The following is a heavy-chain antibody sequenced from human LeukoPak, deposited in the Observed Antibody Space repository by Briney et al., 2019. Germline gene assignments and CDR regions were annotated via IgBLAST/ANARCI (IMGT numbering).Heavy chain of an antibody. D-gene: IGHD2-2*01. Sequence: SQTLSPTCTLSAGSISSYYWGCIRQPPGKGREWIGYIYYIGSTNYNPTLKSQVTISVDTSTHQFSLKLSSVAAADTAVYYCARGVVPSAPTLFANWGEGTLVTVSS. CDR1: AGSISSYY. J-gene: IGHJ4*02. CDR2: IYYIGST. CDR3: ARGVVPSAPTLFAN. V-gene: IGHV4-59*01.